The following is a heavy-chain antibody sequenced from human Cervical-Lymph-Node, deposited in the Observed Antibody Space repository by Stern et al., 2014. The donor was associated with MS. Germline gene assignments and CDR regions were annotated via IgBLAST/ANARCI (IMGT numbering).Heavy chain of an antibody. CDR1: GGSISSRSYY. V-gene: IGHV4-39*01. D-gene: IGHD3/OR15-3a*01. CDR2: LYYSGIT. CDR3: GRSRPPIDFWTGFPYYFDD. Sequence: QVQLQESGPGLVKSSETLSLTCSVSGGSISSRSYYWGWIRQPPGKGLEWIGSLYYSGITYHNPSLESRLTISVDTSKNQFSVKLRSVTAADTAVYYCGRSRPPIDFWTGFPYYFDDWGRGTLVTVSS. J-gene: IGHJ4*02.